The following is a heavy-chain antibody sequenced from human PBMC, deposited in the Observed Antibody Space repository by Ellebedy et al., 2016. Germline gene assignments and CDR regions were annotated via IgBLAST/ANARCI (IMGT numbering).Heavy chain of an antibody. CDR3: ARARNYYDSSGYYQKSYGMDV. Sequence: ASVKVSCKAPGDTFTRYVIHWVRQAPGQRLQWMGWITAGNGNTKYSQKFQGRVTITRDTSASTAFMELSSLRSEDTAVYYCARARNYYDSSGYYQKSYGMDVWGQGTTVTVSS. D-gene: IGHD3-22*01. CDR1: GDTFTRYV. CDR2: ITAGNGNT. J-gene: IGHJ6*02. V-gene: IGHV1-3*01.